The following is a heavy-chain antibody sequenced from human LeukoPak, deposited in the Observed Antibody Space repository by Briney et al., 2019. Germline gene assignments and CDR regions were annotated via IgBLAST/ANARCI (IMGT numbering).Heavy chain of an antibody. D-gene: IGHD2-8*01. CDR2: ISGSGGST. V-gene: IGHV3-23*01. Sequence: GGSLRLSCAASGFSFSIYTMSWVRQAPGKGLEWVSAISGSGGSTYYADSVKGRFTISRDNSKNTLYLQINSLRDEDTAVYYCAKDLYDLVYAISFDYWGQGTLVTVSS. CDR1: GFSFSIYT. CDR3: AKDLYDLVYAISFDY. J-gene: IGHJ4*02.